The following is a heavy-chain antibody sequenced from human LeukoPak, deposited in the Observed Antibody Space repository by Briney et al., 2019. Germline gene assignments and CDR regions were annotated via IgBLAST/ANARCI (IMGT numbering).Heavy chain of an antibody. CDR2: IYYSGST. CDR1: GGSISSGGYY. J-gene: IGHJ4*02. V-gene: IGHV4-30-4*08. Sequence: SETLSLTCTVSGGSISSGGYYWSWIRQPPGKGLEWIGYIYYSGSTYYNPSLKSRVTISVDTSKNQFSLKLSSVTAADTAVYYCARGAYDGSTAMVHWGQGTLVTVSS. CDR3: ARGAYDGSTAMVH. D-gene: IGHD5-18*01.